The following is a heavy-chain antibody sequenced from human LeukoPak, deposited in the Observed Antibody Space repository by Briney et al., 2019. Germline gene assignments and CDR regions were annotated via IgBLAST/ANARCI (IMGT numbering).Heavy chain of an antibody. Sequence: GGSLRLSCAASGFTFSNYDMSWVRQDPGKGLEWVSVISSSGGSTYYADSVKGRFTISRDNSKNTLYLQMDSLRAEDTAVYYCAKVRIPYYLDNSGHAFGYWGQGTLVTVSS. D-gene: IGHD3-22*01. V-gene: IGHV3-23*01. CDR3: AKVRIPYYLDNSGHAFGY. J-gene: IGHJ4*02. CDR2: ISSSGGST. CDR1: GFTFSNYD.